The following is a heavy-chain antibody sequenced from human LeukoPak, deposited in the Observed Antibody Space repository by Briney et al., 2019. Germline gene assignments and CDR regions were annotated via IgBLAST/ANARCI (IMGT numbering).Heavy chain of an antibody. D-gene: IGHD3-22*01. CDR2: IYYSGST. CDR1: GGSISSGGYY. CDR3: ARSTYYYDSSGYYSSFDY. V-gene: IGHV4-31*03. J-gene: IGHJ4*02. Sequence: KTSETLSLTCTVSGGSISSGGYYWSWIRQHPGKGLEWIRYIYYSGSTYYNPSLKSRVTISVDTSKNQFSLKLSSVTAADTAVYYCARSTYYYDSSGYYSSFDYWGQGTLVTVSS.